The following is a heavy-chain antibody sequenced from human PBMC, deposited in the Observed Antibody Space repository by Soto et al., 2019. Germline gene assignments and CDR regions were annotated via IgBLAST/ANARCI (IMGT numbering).Heavy chain of an antibody. CDR2: MNPSSGDS. D-gene: IGHD2-15*01. CDR1: GYPFTAFD. CDR3: VRQPVGVATPGDDY. J-gene: IGHJ4*02. Sequence: QVQLVQSGAEVKKPGASVKVSCEASGYPFTAFDINWVRQAAGQGLEWMGWMNPSSGDSAFAQRFQDRITMTRTTSISTAYRELSRLTSDDTAVYYCVRQPVGVATPGDDYWGQGTLVTVSS. V-gene: IGHV1-8*01.